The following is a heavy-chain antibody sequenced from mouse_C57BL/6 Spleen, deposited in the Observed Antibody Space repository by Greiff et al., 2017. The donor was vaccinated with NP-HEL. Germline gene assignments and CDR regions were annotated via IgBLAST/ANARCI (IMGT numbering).Heavy chain of an antibody. CDR2: ISDGGSYT. CDR3: ARVYYSNLYAMDY. J-gene: IGHJ4*01. D-gene: IGHD2-5*01. Sequence: EVQLVESGGGLVKPGGSLTLSCAASGFTFSSYAMSWVRQTPEKRLEWVATISDGGSYTYYPDNVKGRFTISRDNAKNNLYLQMSHLTSEDTAMYYCARVYYSNLYAMDYWGQGTSVTVAS. CDR1: GFTFSSYA. V-gene: IGHV5-4*01.